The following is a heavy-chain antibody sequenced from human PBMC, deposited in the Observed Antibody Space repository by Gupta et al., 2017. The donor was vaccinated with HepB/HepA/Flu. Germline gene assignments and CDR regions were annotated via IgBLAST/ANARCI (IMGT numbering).Heavy chain of an antibody. CDR1: GFTFNTYA. Sequence: EFQLLESGGGFVHPGGSLRLSCAASGFTFNTYAMSWVRRAPGKGLEWVSAISHTGDDTYYADSVKGHFTISRDNSNNTLYLQMNSLRPQDTAVYFCAKELAKWSSFSGDFDFWGQGTQVTVS. V-gene: IGHV3-23*01. D-gene: IGHD6-13*01. CDR2: ISHTGDDT. CDR3: AKELAKWSSFSGDFDF. J-gene: IGHJ4*02.